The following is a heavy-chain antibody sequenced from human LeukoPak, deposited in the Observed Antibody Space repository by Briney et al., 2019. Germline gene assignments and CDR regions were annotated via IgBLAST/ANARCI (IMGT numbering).Heavy chain of an antibody. CDR3: ARAGLGAAADV. J-gene: IGHJ4*02. Sequence: GGSLRLSCAASGFTFRSYGMYWVRQAPGKGLEWVSLIWYDGSESYYVDSVKGRFIISRDNSKNTHYLQMNSLRGEDTGVYYCARAGLGAAADVWGQGTLVTVSS. V-gene: IGHV3-33*08. D-gene: IGHD6-13*01. CDR2: IWYDGSES. CDR1: GFTFRSYG.